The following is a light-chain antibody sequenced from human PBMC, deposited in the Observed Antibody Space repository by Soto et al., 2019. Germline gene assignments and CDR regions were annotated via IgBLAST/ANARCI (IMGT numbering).Light chain of an antibody. CDR3: QQRSNWPPWT. V-gene: IGKV3-15*01. CDR1: QTIYSN. J-gene: IGKJ1*01. CDR2: RAS. Sequence: IQMTQSPGPLSVSPVERATLSCRASQTIYSNVAWYQQRPGQAPRLLIYRASARATGIPARFSGSGSGTDFTLTISSLEPEDFAVYYCQQRSNWPPWTFGQGTKVDIK.